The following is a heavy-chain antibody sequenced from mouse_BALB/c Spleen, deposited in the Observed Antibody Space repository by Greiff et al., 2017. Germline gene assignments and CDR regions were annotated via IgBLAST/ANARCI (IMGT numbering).Heavy chain of an antibody. CDR1: GYAFSSSW. J-gene: IGHJ3*01. V-gene: IGHV1-82*01. CDR3: ARKGDYRYEVAWFAY. D-gene: IGHD2-14*01. CDR2: IYHGDGDT. Sequence: QVQLQQSGPELVKPGASVKISCKASGYAFSSSWLNWVKQRPGQGLEWIGRIYHGDGDTNYNGKFKGKATLTADNTSSTAYMQHRSLTAVDSAVYFCARKGDYRYEVAWFAYWGQGTLVTVSA.